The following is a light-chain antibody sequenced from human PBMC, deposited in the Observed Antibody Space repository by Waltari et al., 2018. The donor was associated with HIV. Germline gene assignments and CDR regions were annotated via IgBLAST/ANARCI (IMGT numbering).Light chain of an antibody. CDR1: SSDIDVYKY. J-gene: IGLJ1*01. Sequence: QSTLTQPASVSGSPGQSVTISCTGISSDIDVYKYFSWYQQHPGKAPKLLIYDVSNRPSGVSHRFSGSKSANTASLTISWLQAEDEADYYCSSYTTTSTLYVFGTGTKVTV. CDR3: SSYTTTSTLYV. CDR2: DVS. V-gene: IGLV2-14*03.